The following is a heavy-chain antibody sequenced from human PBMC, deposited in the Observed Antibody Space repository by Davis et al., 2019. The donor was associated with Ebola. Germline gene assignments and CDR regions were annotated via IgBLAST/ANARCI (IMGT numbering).Heavy chain of an antibody. Sequence: AASVKVSCKASGYTFTSYGISWVRQAPGQGLEWMGYISAYNGNTNYAQKLQGRVTMTTDTSTSTAYMELRSLRSDDTAVYYCARARITVFGVVTMGWFDPWGQGTLVTVSS. V-gene: IGHV1-18*04. D-gene: IGHD3-3*01. CDR1: GYTFTSYG. CDR2: ISAYNGNT. CDR3: ARARITVFGVVTMGWFDP. J-gene: IGHJ5*02.